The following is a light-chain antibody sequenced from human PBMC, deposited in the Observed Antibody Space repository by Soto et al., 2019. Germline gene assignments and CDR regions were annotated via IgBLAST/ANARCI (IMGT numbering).Light chain of an antibody. CDR1: QTISNNY. V-gene: IGKV3-20*01. CDR3: QQHSNSPWT. J-gene: IGKJ1*01. CDR2: AVS. Sequence: EIVLTQSPGTLTLSPGESAALSCRASQTISNNYLVWYRQKPGQAPPLLIYAVSSRAAGIPDRFSGSGSGTDFALTIARLEPEDSAVYYCQQHSNSPWTFGQGTRVEI.